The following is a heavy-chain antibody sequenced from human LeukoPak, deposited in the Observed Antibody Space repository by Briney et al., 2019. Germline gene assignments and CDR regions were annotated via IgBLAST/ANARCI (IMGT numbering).Heavy chain of an antibody. D-gene: IGHD1-26*01. CDR3: ARVGGTNYYYYGMDV. CDR2: IYYSGST. J-gene: IGHJ6*02. CDR1: GGSISDYY. Sequence: SETLSLTCTVSGGSISDYYWSWIRQPPGKGLEWIGYIYYSGSTNYNPSLKSRVTISVDTSKNQFSLKLSSVTAADTAVYYCARVGGTNYYYYGMDVWGQGTTVTVSS. V-gene: IGHV4-59*01.